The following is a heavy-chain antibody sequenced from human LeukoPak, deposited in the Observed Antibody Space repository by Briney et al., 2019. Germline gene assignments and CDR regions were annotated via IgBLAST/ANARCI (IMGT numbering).Heavy chain of an antibody. CDR3: ARTRTSADYASPFGY. CDR2: IKQDGSEK. Sequence: GGSLRLSCAASGFTFSNYWMSCVRQAPGKGLEWVAHIKQDGSEKYYVDSVKGRFTISRDNAKNSLHLQMNSLRAEDTAVYYCARTRTSADYASPFGYWGQGTLVTVSS. CDR1: GFTFSNYW. V-gene: IGHV3-7*01. J-gene: IGHJ4*02. D-gene: IGHD3-16*01.